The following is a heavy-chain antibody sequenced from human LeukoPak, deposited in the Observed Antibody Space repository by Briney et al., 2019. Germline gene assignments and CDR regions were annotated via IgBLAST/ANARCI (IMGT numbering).Heavy chain of an antibody. Sequence: PSETLSLTCTVSGGSISSYYWSWIRQPAGKGLEWIGRIYTSGSTNYNPSLNSRLTMSVDTSKNQLSLKLTSVTAADAAVYYCARRGDYVDYWGQGTLVTVSS. J-gene: IGHJ4*02. CDR3: ARRGDYVDY. V-gene: IGHV4-4*07. CDR1: GGSISSYY. CDR2: IYTSGST.